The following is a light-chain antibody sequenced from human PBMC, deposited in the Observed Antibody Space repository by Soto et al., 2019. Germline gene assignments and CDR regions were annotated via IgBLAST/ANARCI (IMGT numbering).Light chain of an antibody. CDR1: QSVIVH. Sequence: EIVLTQSPGTLSLSPGERATLSCRASQSVIVHLAWYQQKPGQAPGLLIYDASNRATGIPARFSGSGSGTDFTLTISSLEPEDFAVYHCVQRPTWPWTCGQESKVEIK. V-gene: IGKV3-11*01. J-gene: IGKJ1*01. CDR3: VQRPTWPWT. CDR2: DAS.